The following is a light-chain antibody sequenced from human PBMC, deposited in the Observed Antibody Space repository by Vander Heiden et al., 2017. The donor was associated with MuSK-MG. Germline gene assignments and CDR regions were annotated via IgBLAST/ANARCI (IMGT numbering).Light chain of an antibody. CDR1: QSVSSSY. J-gene: IGKJ1*01. Sequence: EIVLTQSPGTLSLSPGERATLSCRASQSVSSSYLAWYQQKPGQAPRLLIYGASSRATGIPDRFSGSASGTDFTLTIRRLDPEDFAVYYCQQYGSSPGTFGQGTKVEIK. CDR2: GAS. V-gene: IGKV3-20*01. CDR3: QQYGSSPGT.